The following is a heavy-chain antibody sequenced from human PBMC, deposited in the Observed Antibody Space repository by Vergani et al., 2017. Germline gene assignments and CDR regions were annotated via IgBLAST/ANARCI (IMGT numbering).Heavy chain of an antibody. CDR1: GGSISSSSYY. CDR3: ARVMYRDEASTDYRLEGMDI. Sequence: QLQLQESGPGLVKPSETLSLTCTVSGGSISSSSYYWGWIRQPPGKGLEWIGSIYYSGSTYYNPSLKSRVTISVDTSKNQFSLKLSSVTAADTAVYYCARVMYRDEASTDYRLEGMDIWGQGTTVTISS. D-gene: IGHD4/OR15-4a*01. J-gene: IGHJ6*02. CDR2: IYYSGST. V-gene: IGHV4-39*01.